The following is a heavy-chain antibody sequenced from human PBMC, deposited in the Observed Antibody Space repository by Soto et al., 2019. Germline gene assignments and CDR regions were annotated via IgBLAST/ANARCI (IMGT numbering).Heavy chain of an antibody. CDR3: ARGIAPASFDY. V-gene: IGHV4-59*01. CDR2: IYYSGST. D-gene: IGHD6-13*01. Sequence: SETLSLTCTVSGGSISSYYWSWIRQPPGKGLEWIGYIYYSGSTNYNPSLKSRVTISVDTSKNQFPLKLSSVTAADTAVYYCARGIAPASFDYWGQGTLVTVSS. J-gene: IGHJ4*02. CDR1: GGSISSYY.